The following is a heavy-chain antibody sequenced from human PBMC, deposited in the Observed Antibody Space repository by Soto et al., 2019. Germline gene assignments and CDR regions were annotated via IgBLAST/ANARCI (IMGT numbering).Heavy chain of an antibody. D-gene: IGHD3-3*01. CDR1: GDSVTSHY. CDR3: ARRNDFWSGYYRVYDY. CDR2: MYYSGSS. J-gene: IGHJ4*02. V-gene: IGHV4-59*08. Sequence: SETLSLTCSFSGDSVTSHYLTWIRQSPEKGLEWIGYMYYSGSSNYNPSLKSRVTISVDTSKNQFSLKLSSVTAADTAVYYCARRNDFWSGYYRVYDYWGQGTLVTVSS.